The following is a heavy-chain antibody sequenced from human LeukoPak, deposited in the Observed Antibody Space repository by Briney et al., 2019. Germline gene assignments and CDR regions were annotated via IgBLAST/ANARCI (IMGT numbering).Heavy chain of an antibody. Sequence: GGSLRLSCAASGFTFSSNAMHWVRQAPGKGLEWVAVISYDESNKYYTDSVKGRFTISRDNPKNTLYLQMNSLRAEDTAVYYCASEATTGAHVDYWGQGTLVTVPS. CDR3: ASEATTGAHVDY. CDR2: ISYDESNK. D-gene: IGHD1-1*01. V-gene: IGHV3-30-3*01. CDR1: GFTFSSNA. J-gene: IGHJ4*02.